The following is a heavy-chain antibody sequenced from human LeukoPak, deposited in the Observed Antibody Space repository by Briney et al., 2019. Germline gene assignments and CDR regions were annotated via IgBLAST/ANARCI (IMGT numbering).Heavy chain of an antibody. CDR2: ISGNGHDT. Sequence: GGSLKLSCAASGFTFSDYAMSWVRQAPGKGLEWVSAISGNGHDTYYADSVKGRFTISRDNFRNTLFLQVSSLRADDSAVYYCAKGVPGYCSGSSCLAYCSDPWGQGTLVTVSS. CDR3: AKGVPGYCSGSSCLAYCSDP. D-gene: IGHD2-2*01. CDR1: GFTFSDYA. J-gene: IGHJ5*02. V-gene: IGHV3-23*01.